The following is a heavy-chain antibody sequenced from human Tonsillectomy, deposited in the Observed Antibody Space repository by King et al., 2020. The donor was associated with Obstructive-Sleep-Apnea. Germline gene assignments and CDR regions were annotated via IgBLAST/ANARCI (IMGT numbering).Heavy chain of an antibody. J-gene: IGHJ5*02. CDR1: GFTFSSYS. CDR3: AGDFTWAAAEVRWFDP. D-gene: IGHD6-13*01. CDR2: ISSSSSTI. V-gene: IGHV3-48*01. Sequence: VQLVESGGGLVQPGGSLRLSCAASGFTFSSYSMNWVRQAPGKGLEWVSYISSSSSTIYYADSVKGRFTISRDNAKNSLYLQMNSLRAEDTAVYYCAGDFTWAAAEVRWFDPWGQGTLVTVSS.